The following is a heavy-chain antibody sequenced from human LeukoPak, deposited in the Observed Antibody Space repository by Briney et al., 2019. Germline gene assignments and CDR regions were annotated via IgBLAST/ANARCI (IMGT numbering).Heavy chain of an antibody. D-gene: IGHD6-19*01. CDR2: TYYRSKWYN. J-gene: IGHJ4*02. CDR3: ARALRLGWTGVDY. Sequence: SQTLSLTCAISGDSVSSNSVTWNWIWQSPSRGLEWLGRTYYRSKWYNDYAVSVKSRITINPDTSKNQFSLQLNSVTPEDTAVYYCARALRLGWTGVDYWGQGTLVTVSS. V-gene: IGHV6-1*01. CDR1: GDSVSSNSVT.